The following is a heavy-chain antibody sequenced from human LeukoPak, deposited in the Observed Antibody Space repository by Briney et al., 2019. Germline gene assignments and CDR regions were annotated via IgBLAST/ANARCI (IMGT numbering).Heavy chain of an antibody. Sequence: GGSLRLSCAASGFIFSNYGMHWVRQAPGKGLEWVAVIWYDGSNKYYADSVKGRFTISRDNSKNTLYLQMSSLRAEDTAVYYCAREGSGSYLDYWGQGTLVTVSS. CDR1: GFIFSNYG. J-gene: IGHJ4*02. V-gene: IGHV3-33*01. D-gene: IGHD3-10*01. CDR3: AREGSGSYLDY. CDR2: IWYDGSNK.